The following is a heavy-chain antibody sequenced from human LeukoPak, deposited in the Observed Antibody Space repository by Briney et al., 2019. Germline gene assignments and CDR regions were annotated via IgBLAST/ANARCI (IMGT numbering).Heavy chain of an antibody. V-gene: IGHV5-51*01. Sequence: PGESLKISCKSSGYTFSNYWIGWVRQMPGKGLEWMGIIYPADSDTTYSPSFRGQVTISADKSINTAYLQWSSLKASDTAMYYCARRPPTVVTLSRDALHIWGQGTMVTVSS. CDR3: ARRPPTVVTLSRDALHI. D-gene: IGHD4-23*01. CDR2: IYPADSDT. J-gene: IGHJ3*02. CDR1: GYTFSNYW.